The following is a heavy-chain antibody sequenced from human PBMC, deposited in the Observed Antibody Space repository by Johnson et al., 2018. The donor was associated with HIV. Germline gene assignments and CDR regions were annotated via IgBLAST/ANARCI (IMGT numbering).Heavy chain of an antibody. D-gene: IGHD3-22*01. CDR2: ISGSGGST. V-gene: IGHV3-23*04. CDR1: GFTFSSYD. J-gene: IGHJ3*02. Sequence: VQLVESGGGLVQPGGSLRLSCAASGFTFSSYDMSWVRHAPGKGLEWVSGISGSGGSTYYADSVKGRFTISRDNSKNTLYLQMNSLRAEDTAVYYCAKPLPLNYYDSREDAFDIWGQGTMVTVSS. CDR3: AKPLPLNYYDSREDAFDI.